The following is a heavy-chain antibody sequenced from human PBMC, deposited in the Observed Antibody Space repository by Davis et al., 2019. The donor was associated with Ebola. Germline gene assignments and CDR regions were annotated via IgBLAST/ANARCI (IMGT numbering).Heavy chain of an antibody. CDR3: AALFSGSYLAYVDV. CDR2: VYNRETT. Sequence: MPSETLSLTCTVAGGSVSSDVYSWNWIRQSPGKGQEWIGFVYNRETTNYNPSLNSRVSISKDTSKNQFSLKLSSVSAADTAVYYCAALFSGSYLAYVDVWGKGTTVTVS. D-gene: IGHD1-26*01. J-gene: IGHJ6*03. V-gene: IGHV4-61*08. CDR1: GGSVSSDVYS.